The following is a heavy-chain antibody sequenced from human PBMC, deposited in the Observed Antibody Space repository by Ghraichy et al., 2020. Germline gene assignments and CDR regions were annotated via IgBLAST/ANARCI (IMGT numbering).Heavy chain of an antibody. CDR2: IIPIFGTA. D-gene: IGHD5-12*01. J-gene: IGHJ3*02. V-gene: IGHV1-69*13. CDR3: ARVGLATTTWPRGHFDI. Sequence: SVKVSCKASGGTFSSYAISWVRQAPGQGLEWMGGIIPIFGTANYAQKFQGRVTITADESTSTAYMELSSLRSEDTAVYYCARVGLATTTWPRGHFDIWGQGTMVTVSS. CDR1: GGTFSSYA.